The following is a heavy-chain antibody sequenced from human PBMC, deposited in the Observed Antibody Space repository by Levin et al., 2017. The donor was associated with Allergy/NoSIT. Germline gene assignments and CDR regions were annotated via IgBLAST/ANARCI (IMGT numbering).Heavy chain of an antibody. V-gene: IGHV3-72*01. CDR2: TRDKGSRYTT. CDR1: GFTFSDHY. J-gene: IGHJ5*01. Sequence: GGSLRLSCTTTGFTFSDHYMDWVRQAPGKGLEWIGRTRDKGSRYTTEYAASVKDRFTVSRDDSKNSLYLQMNSLKIEDTALYYCARVYSSRFGRDWLDSWGQGTLVTVSS. D-gene: IGHD6-13*01. CDR3: ARVYSSRFGRDWLDS.